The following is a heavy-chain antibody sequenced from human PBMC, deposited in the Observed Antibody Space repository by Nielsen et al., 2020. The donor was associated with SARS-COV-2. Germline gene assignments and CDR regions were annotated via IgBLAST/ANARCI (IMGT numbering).Heavy chain of an antibody. J-gene: IGHJ4*02. CDR2: IYYSGST. D-gene: IGHD1-26*01. CDR1: GFTFNDYY. Sequence: GSLRLSCAASGFTFNDYYMSWIRLAPGKGLEWIGYIYYSGSTNYNPSLGGRVTISVDTSKNQFSLQLSSVTAADTAVYYCAIYSSGGFDYWGQGAPVTVSS. V-gene: IGHV4-59*01. CDR3: AIYSSGGFDY.